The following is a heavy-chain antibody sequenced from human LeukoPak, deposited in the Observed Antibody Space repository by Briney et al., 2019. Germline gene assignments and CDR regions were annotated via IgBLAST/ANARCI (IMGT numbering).Heavy chain of an antibody. J-gene: IGHJ4*02. Sequence: PGGSLRLSCAASGFTFSSYWMSWVRQAPGKGLEWVANIKQDGSEKYYVDSVKGRFTISRDNAKNSLYLQMNSLRAEDTALYYCAKPGEPSNYFFDRWGQGALVTVSA. D-gene: IGHD2-21*01. V-gene: IGHV3-7*03. CDR3: AKPGEPSNYFFDR. CDR2: IKQDGSEK. CDR1: GFTFSSYW.